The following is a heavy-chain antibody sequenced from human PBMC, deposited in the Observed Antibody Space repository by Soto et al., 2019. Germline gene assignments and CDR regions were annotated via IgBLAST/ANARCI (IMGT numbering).Heavy chain of an antibody. Sequence: SETLSLTCTVSGGSISSGGYYWSWIRQHPGKGLEWIGYIYYSGSTYYNPSLKSRVTISVDTSKNQFSLKLSSVTAADTAVYYCARSGQLLPQAIYYYYGMDVWGQGTTVTVSS. CDR3: ARSGQLLPQAIYYYYGMDV. V-gene: IGHV4-31*03. D-gene: IGHD2-2*01. CDR2: IYYSGST. J-gene: IGHJ6*02. CDR1: GGSISSGGYY.